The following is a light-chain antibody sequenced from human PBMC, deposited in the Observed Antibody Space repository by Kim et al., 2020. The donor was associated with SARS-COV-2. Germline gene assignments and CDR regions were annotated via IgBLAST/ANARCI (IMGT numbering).Light chain of an antibody. J-gene: IGKJ2*01. CDR3: QQYDDLPYS. V-gene: IGKV1-33*01. Sequence: DIQMTQSPSSLSASVGDRVTITCQTSQDISNYLNWYQQKPGKAPKLLIYDASNLETGVPSRFSGSGSGTDFTFTISSLQPEDIATYYCQQYDDLPYSLGQGTKLEF. CDR1: QDISNY. CDR2: DAS.